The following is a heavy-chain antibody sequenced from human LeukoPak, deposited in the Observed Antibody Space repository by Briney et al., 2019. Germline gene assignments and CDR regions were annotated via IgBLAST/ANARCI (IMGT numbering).Heavy chain of an antibody. CDR2: ISYDGSNK. J-gene: IGHJ4*02. V-gene: IGHV3-30-3*01. CDR3: IVVVPAAPPY. D-gene: IGHD2-2*01. Sequence: PGGSLRLSCAASGFTFSSYAMHWVRQAPGKGLEWVAVISYDGSNKYYADSVKGRFTISRDNSKNTLYLQMNSLRAEDTAVYYCIVVVPAAPPYWGQGTLVTVSS. CDR1: GFTFSSYA.